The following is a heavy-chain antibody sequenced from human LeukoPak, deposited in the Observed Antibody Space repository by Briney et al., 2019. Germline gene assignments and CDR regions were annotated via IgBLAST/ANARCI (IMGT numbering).Heavy chain of an antibody. Sequence: GGSLRLSCAASGFTFSSNYMSWVRQAPGKGLEWVSVIYSGGSTYYADSVKGRFTISRDNSKNTLYLQMNSLRAEDTAVYYCARDRIAVAGTGYYGMDVWGQGTTVTVSS. CDR3: ARDRIAVAGTGYYGMDV. CDR2: IYSGGST. J-gene: IGHJ6*02. CDR1: GFTFSSNY. D-gene: IGHD6-19*01. V-gene: IGHV3-53*01.